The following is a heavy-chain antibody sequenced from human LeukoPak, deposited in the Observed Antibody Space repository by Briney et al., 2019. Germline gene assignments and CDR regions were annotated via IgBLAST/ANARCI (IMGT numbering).Heavy chain of an antibody. Sequence: GGSLRLSCAASRFTFSSYSMNWVRQAPGRGLEWVSSISSSSTYIYYAGSVKGRFTISRDNAQNSLYLQMNSLRAEDTAVYYCAKSRVSSGYYSPLDYWGQGTLVTVSS. CDR2: ISSSSTYI. D-gene: IGHD3-22*01. CDR3: AKSRVSSGYYSPLDY. CDR1: RFTFSSYS. J-gene: IGHJ4*02. V-gene: IGHV3-21*01.